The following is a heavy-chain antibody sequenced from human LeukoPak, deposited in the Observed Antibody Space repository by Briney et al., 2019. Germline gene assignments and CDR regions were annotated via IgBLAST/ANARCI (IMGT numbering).Heavy chain of an antibody. D-gene: IGHD1-14*01. J-gene: IGHJ4*02. CDR1: GFSFSDSP. CDR2: VRDRANSYAT. V-gene: IGHV3-73*01. Sequence: GGSLRLSCAASGFSFSDSPMHWVRQASGKGLEWVGRVRDRANSYATGYAASVEGRFTISRDDSENTAYLQMNSLIIEATAVYYCTRPRPKTGNLDLRGQGVLVTVSS. CDR3: TRPRPKTGNLDL.